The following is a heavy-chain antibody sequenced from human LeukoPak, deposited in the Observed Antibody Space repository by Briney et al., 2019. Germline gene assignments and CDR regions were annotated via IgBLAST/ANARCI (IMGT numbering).Heavy chain of an antibody. V-gene: IGHV4-59*01. J-gene: IGHJ4*02. D-gene: IGHD3-10*01. CDR1: GGSMSTYY. CDR2: IYYSGST. CDR3: ARIVYSSSWGYFDY. Sequence: SETLSLTCTGSGGSMSTYYWSWIRQSPGKGLEWIGYIYYSGSTSYNPSLKSRLTISIDTSKTQFYLKLSSVTAADTAVYYCARIVYSSSWGYFDYWGQGILVTVSS.